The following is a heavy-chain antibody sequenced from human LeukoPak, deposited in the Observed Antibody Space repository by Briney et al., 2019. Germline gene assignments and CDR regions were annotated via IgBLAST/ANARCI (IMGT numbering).Heavy chain of an antibody. D-gene: IGHD3-16*01. J-gene: IGHJ4*02. CDR1: GFSFSNYG. Sequence: PGRSLRLSCAASGFSFSNYGMHWVRQAPGKGLEWLAAIFYDGSNQHYADTVKGRFTISRDNSKNTLYLQVNSLTAEDTAVYYCARDQALYFSYGDYWGQGTLVTVSS. CDR3: ARDQALYFSYGDY. CDR2: IFYDGSNQ. V-gene: IGHV3-33*01.